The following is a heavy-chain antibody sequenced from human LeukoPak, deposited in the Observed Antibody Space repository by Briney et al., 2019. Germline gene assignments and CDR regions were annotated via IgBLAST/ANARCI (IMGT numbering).Heavy chain of an antibody. Sequence: VASVKVSCKASGYTFTSYYMHWVRQAPGQGLEWMGIINLSSGNTNYAQKFQGRVTMTRDTSISTAYMELSRLRSDDTAVYYCARGGVIAAAGEWGQGTLVTVSS. CDR3: ARGGVIAAAGE. CDR1: GYTFTSYY. V-gene: IGHV1-2*02. J-gene: IGHJ4*02. D-gene: IGHD6-13*01. CDR2: INLSSGNT.